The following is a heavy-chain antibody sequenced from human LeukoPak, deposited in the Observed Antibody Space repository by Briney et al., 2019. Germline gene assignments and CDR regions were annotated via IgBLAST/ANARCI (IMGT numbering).Heavy chain of an antibody. Sequence: PSETLSLTCAVSGVSISPYYWAWIRQPPGKGLEWIGYIHTSGSNNQYPSLKSRVTISVDKSKNHFSLRLTSVTAADTAVYYCARLSAAVHLGAFDLWGQGTMVTVSS. CDR1: GVSISPYY. CDR3: ARLSAAVHLGAFDL. J-gene: IGHJ3*01. D-gene: IGHD3-3*01. CDR2: IHTSGSN. V-gene: IGHV4-4*09.